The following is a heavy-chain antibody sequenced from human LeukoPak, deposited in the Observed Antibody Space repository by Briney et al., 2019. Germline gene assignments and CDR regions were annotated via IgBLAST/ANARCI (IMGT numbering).Heavy chain of an antibody. CDR2: INPSGGST. Sequence: ASVKVSCKASGYTFTSYYMHWVRQAPGQGLGWMGIINPSGGSTSYAQKFQGRVTMTRDTSTSTVYMELSSLRSEDTAVYYCARSGLSLRFLEWPDAFDIWGQGTMVTVSS. CDR3: ARSGLSLRFLEWPDAFDI. V-gene: IGHV1-46*01. CDR1: GYTFTSYY. D-gene: IGHD3-3*01. J-gene: IGHJ3*02.